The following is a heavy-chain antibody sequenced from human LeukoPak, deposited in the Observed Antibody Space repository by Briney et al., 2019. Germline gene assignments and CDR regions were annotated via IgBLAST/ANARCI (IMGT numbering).Heavy chain of an antibody. CDR1: GGPITTYY. V-gene: IGHV4-4*07. CDR3: ARDSGTTGEVKFDP. CDR2: ISGSGVI. D-gene: IGHD3-10*01. Sequence: SETLSLTCTVSGGPITTYYLSWIRQSAGMGLEWIGRISGSGVITYNPSLKSRVILSLDTSNNHFSLKLISVTAADTAVYSCARDSGTTGEVKFDPWGQGMLVTVSS. J-gene: IGHJ5*02.